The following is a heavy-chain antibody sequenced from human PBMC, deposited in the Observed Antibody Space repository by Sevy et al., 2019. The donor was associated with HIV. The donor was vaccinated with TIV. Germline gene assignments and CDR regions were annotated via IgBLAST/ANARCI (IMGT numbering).Heavy chain of an antibody. J-gene: IGHJ5*02. V-gene: IGHV4-34*01. CDR1: GGSFSGYY. Sequence: SETLSLTCAVYGGSFSGYYWNWIRQPPGKGLEWIGEINHSGSTNYNPSLKSRVTISVDTSKNQFSLKLSSVTAADTAVYYCARAPPIVVVPAAPSWFDPLGQGTLVTVSS. CDR2: INHSGST. D-gene: IGHD2-2*01. CDR3: ARAPPIVVVPAAPSWFDP.